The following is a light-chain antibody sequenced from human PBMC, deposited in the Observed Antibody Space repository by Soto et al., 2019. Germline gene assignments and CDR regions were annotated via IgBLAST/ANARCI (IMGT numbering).Light chain of an antibody. CDR2: KTS. Sequence: DIQMTQSPSTLPASVGDRVTITCRASQTINNWLAWYQQKPGKAPNLLIYKTSSLQNGVPSRFIGSGSGTEFTLIISCLQPDDFAAFYCQQYSSYSVYSFGQGTKVEIK. CDR1: QTINNW. CDR3: QQYSSYSVYS. V-gene: IGKV1-5*03. J-gene: IGKJ2*03.